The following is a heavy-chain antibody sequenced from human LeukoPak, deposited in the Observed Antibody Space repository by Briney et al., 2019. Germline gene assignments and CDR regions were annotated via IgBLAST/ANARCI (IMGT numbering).Heavy chain of an antibody. Sequence: SETLPLTCAVYGGSFSGYYWSWIRQPPGKGLEWIGEINHSGSTNYNPSLKSRVTISVDTSKNQFSLKLSSVTAADTAVYYCARVGKVHYYGSGSYGYWGQGTLVTVSS. CDR3: ARVGKVHYYGSGSYGY. V-gene: IGHV4-34*01. CDR1: GGSFSGYY. CDR2: INHSGST. D-gene: IGHD3-10*01. J-gene: IGHJ4*02.